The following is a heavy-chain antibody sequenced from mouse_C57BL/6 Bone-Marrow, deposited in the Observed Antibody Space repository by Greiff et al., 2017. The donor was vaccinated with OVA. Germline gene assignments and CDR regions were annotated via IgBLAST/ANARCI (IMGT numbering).Heavy chain of an antibody. CDR2: IDPNSGGT. CDR3: ARSTYYSNYFDWYFDV. J-gene: IGHJ1*03. CDR1: GYTFTSYW. D-gene: IGHD2-5*01. V-gene: IGHV1-72*01. Sequence: QVQLQQSGAELVKPGASVKLSCKASGYTFTSYWMHWVKQRPGRGLEWIGRIDPNSGGTKYNEKFKSKATLTVDKPSRTAYMQLSSLTSEDSAVYYCARSTYYSNYFDWYFDVWGTGTTVTVSS.